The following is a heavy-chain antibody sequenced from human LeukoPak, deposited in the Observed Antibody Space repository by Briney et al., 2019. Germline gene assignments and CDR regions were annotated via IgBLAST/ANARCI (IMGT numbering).Heavy chain of an antibody. CDR2: VYYGGSS. CDR1: GGSMNNFF. CDR3: ARGTEEVSTISETFDI. V-gene: IGHV4-59*01. D-gene: IGHD5-24*01. J-gene: IGHJ3*02. Sequence: SETLSLTCIVSGGSMNNFFWAWIRQTPEKRLEWVGHVYYGGSSKYNPSLERRVSISLDTSKNQFSLRLTAVTAADAATYYCARGTEEVSTISETFDIWGQGTAVTVSS.